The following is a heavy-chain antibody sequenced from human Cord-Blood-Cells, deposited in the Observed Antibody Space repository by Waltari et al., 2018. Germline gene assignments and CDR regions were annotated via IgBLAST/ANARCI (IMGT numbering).Heavy chain of an antibody. J-gene: IGHJ5*02. CDR3: ARVVRTDSSSNWFDP. V-gene: IGHV4-34*01. Sequence: QVQLQQWGAGLLKPSETLSLTCAVYGGSFSGYYWSWIRQPPGKGLEWIGEINHSGSTNSNPSLKSRVTISVDTSKNQFSRKLSSVTAADTAVYYCARVVRTDSSSNWFDPWGQGTLVTVSS. D-gene: IGHD6-13*01. CDR1: GGSFSGYY. CDR2: INHSGST.